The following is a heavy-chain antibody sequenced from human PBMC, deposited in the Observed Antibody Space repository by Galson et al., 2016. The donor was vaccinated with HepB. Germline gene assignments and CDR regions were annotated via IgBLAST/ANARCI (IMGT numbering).Heavy chain of an antibody. CDR3: ARDRWYHGSGRYYNYYYGMDV. CDR2: IYSGGST. D-gene: IGHD3-10*01. CDR1: GFTVSNNY. Sequence: SLRLSCAASGFTVSNNYMSWVRQAPGKGLEWVSVIYSGGSTYYADSVKGRFTISRDKSKNTLYLQMNSLRAEDTAVYYCARDRWYHGSGRYYNYYYGMDVWGQGTTVTVSS. V-gene: IGHV3-53*01. J-gene: IGHJ6*02.